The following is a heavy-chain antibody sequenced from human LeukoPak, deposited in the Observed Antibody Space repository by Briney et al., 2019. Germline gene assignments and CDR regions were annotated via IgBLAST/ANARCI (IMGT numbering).Heavy chain of an antibody. Sequence: GGSLRLSCAASGFTFGSYALNWVRQAPGKGLEWVSAISGSGGSTYYADSVKGRFTISRDNSKNTLFLQMNSLRAEDTAVYYCAKGDYSNYVRSYFDYWGQGTLVTVSS. CDR3: AKGDYSNYVRSYFDY. CDR1: GFTFGSYA. CDR2: ISGSGGST. V-gene: IGHV3-23*01. J-gene: IGHJ4*02. D-gene: IGHD4-11*01.